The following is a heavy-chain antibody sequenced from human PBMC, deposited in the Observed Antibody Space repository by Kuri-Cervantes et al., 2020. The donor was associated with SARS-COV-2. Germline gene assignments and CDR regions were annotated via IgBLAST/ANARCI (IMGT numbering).Heavy chain of an antibody. J-gene: IGHJ4*02. CDR3: ARSGSSWYFWERLLFDY. CDR2: INWNGGST. V-gene: IGHV3-20*04. Sequence: GESLKISCAASGFTFDDYGMNWVRQAPGKGLEWVSGINWNGGSTYYADSVKGRFTISRDNAKNSLYLQMNSLRAEDTAVYYCARSGSSWYFWERLLFDYWGQGTLVTSPQ. CDR1: GFTFDDYG. D-gene: IGHD6-13*01.